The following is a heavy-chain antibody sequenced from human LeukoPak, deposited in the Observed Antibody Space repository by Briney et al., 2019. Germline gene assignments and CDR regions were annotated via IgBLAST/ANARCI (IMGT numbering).Heavy chain of an antibody. Sequence: ASVKVSCKASGYTLTSYYMHWVRQAPGQGLEWMGIINPSGGSTSYAQKFQGRVTMTGDTSTSTVYMELSSLRSEDTAVYYCARESTMVRGVIDYWGQGTLVTVSS. CDR2: INPSGGST. J-gene: IGHJ4*02. CDR3: ARESTMVRGVIDY. V-gene: IGHV1-46*01. D-gene: IGHD3-10*01. CDR1: GYTLTSYY.